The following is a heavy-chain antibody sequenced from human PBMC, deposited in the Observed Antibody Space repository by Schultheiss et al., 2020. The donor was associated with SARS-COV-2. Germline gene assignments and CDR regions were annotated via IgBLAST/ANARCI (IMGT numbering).Heavy chain of an antibody. CDR1: GGSISSYY. D-gene: IGHD2-15*01. CDR3: ARDVGGWRGSTYWYFDL. V-gene: IGHV4-59*12. Sequence: SQTLSLTCTVSGGSISSYYWSWIRQPPGKGLEWIGYIYYSGSTNYNPSLKSRMTMSVDTSKNQFSLKMSSVTAADTAMYYCARDVGGWRGSTYWYFDLWGRGTLVTVSS. J-gene: IGHJ2*01. CDR2: IYYSGST.